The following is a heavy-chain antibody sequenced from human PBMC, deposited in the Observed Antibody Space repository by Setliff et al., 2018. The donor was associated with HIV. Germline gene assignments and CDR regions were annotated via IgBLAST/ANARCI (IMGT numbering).Heavy chain of an antibody. V-gene: IGHV1-24*01. Sequence: ASVKVSCKVSGYTLTELSRHWVRQAPGKGLEWMGGFDPEDGNTIYAQKFQGRVTMTADTSTDTAYMDLSSLRSEDTAVYYCATVSHTNVAAHDAFDIWGQGTMVTVS. CDR1: GYTLTELS. D-gene: IGHD6-19*01. CDR3: ATVSHTNVAAHDAFDI. CDR2: FDPEDGNT. J-gene: IGHJ3*02.